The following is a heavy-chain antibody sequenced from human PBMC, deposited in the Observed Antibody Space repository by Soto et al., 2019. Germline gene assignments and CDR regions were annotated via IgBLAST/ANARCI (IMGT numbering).Heavy chain of an antibody. CDR3: ARGRVLRYFYWFAF. V-gene: IGHV4-34*01. D-gene: IGHD3-9*01. CDR2: INHSGST. Sequence: QVQLQQWRAGLLKPSETLSLTCAVYGVSFSGYYWSWIRQPPGKGLEWIGEINHSGSTNYNPSLKSRVTISVDTSKNQFSLKLSSVTAADTAVYYCARGRVLRYFYWFAFWGQGTLVTVSS. CDR1: GVSFSGYY. J-gene: IGHJ4*02.